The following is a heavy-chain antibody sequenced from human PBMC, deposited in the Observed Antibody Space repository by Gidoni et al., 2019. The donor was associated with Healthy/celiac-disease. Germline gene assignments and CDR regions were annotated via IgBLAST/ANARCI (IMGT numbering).Heavy chain of an antibody. V-gene: IGHV3-23*01. CDR3: AKDDDDRSSSWLDY. J-gene: IGHJ4*02. CDR2: IGGSGGST. D-gene: IGHD6-13*01. Sequence: EVQLLEPGGGLVQTGGSLRFSCAATGFPFSSYAMSWVRQAPGMGLGGVSAIGGSGGSTDYAGSVKGRFAISRDKSKNTLYLQMNSLRAEDTAVYYCAKDDDDRSSSWLDYWGQGTLVTVSS. CDR1: GFPFSSYA.